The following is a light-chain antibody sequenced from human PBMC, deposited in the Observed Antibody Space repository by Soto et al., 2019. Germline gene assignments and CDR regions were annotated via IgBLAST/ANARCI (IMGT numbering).Light chain of an antibody. CDR2: SDN. J-gene: IGLJ2*01. CDR3: ATWDDSLNVV. V-gene: IGLV1-44*01. CDR1: TSNIGTHT. Sequence: QSVLTQSPSASGTPGLRVSISCSGSTSNIGTHTVNWYQHVPGTAPKLLIYSDNQRPSAVPGRFSGSKSGTSASLAISGLLSEDEADYYCATWDDSLNVVFGGGTNLTVL.